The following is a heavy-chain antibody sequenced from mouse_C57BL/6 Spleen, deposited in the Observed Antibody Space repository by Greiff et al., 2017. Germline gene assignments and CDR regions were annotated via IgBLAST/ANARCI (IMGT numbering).Heavy chain of an antibody. CDR1: GYTFTSYW. J-gene: IGHJ3*01. V-gene: IGHV1-64*01. CDR2: IHPNSGST. Sequence: VQLQQPGAELVKPGASVKLSCKASGYTFTSYWMHWVKQRPGQGLEWIGMIHPNSGSTNYNEKFKSKATLTVDKSSSTAYMQLSSLTSEDSAVYYCARDGTMVTGFAYWGQGTLVTVSA. D-gene: IGHD2-2*01. CDR3: ARDGTMVTGFAY.